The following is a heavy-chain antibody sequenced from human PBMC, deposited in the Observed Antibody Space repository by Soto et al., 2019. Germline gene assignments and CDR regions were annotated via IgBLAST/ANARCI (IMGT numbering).Heavy chain of an antibody. CDR3: AKSLSSGGFWGGAFDT. D-gene: IGHD6-25*01. Sequence: SETLSLTCTVSGGSISSYYWSWIRQPPGKGLEWIGYIYYSGSTNYNPSLKSRVTISVDTSKNQFSLKLSSVTAADTAVYYCAKSLSSGGFWGGAFDTWGQGTMVTVSS. CDR2: IYYSGST. J-gene: IGHJ3*02. CDR1: GGSISSYY. V-gene: IGHV4-59*01.